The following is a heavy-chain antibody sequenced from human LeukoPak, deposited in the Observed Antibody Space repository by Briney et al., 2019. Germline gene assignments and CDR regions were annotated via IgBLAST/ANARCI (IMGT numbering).Heavy chain of an antibody. Sequence: ASVKVSCKATGYPFTGYFIHWVRQAPGQGLEWMGWINPDSGGTSYPPKFQGRVTMTRDTSIGTAYMEVSGLRSDDTAVYYCARDLRGLGDYFDYWGQGTLVTVSS. CDR1: GYPFTGYF. D-gene: IGHD1-26*01. CDR3: ARDLRGLGDYFDY. J-gene: IGHJ4*02. CDR2: INPDSGGT. V-gene: IGHV1-2*02.